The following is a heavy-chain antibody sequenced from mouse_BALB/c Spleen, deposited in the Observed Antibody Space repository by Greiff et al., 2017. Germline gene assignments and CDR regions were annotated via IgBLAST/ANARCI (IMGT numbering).Heavy chain of an antibody. V-gene: IGHV1-67*01. J-gene: IGHJ4*01. D-gene: IGHD2-5*01. CDR3: ARNYYRNPYAMDY. Sequence: VQLQQSGPELVRPGVSVKISCKGSGYTFTDYAMHWVKQSLAKSLVWIGVISTYSGNTNYNQKFKGKTTMTVDKSSSTAYMELARLTSEDSAIYYGARNYYRNPYAMDYWGQGTSVTVSS. CDR2: ISTYSGNT. CDR1: GYTFTDYA.